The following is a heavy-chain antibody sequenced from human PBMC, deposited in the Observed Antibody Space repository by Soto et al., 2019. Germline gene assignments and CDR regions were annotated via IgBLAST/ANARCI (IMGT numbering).Heavy chain of an antibody. Sequence: SVKVSCKASGGTFSSYAISWVRQAPGQGLEWMGGIIPIFGTANYAQKFQGRVTITADESTSTAYMELSSLRSEDTAVYYCARELAVAGYYYYGMDVWGQGTTVTVSS. J-gene: IGHJ6*02. CDR2: IIPIFGTA. CDR1: GGTFSSYA. CDR3: ARELAVAGYYYYGMDV. V-gene: IGHV1-69*13. D-gene: IGHD6-19*01.